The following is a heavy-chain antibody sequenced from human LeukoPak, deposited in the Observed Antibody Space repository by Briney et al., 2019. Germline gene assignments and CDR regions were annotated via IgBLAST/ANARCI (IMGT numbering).Heavy chain of an antibody. CDR3: ARESRGCSGGSCYSGGDY. CDR1: GYTLTSYG. D-gene: IGHD2-15*01. J-gene: IGHJ4*02. V-gene: IGHV1-18*01. Sequence: GASVKVSSKASGYTLTSYGISWVRQAPGQGLEWMGWISAYNGNTNYAQKLQGRVTMTTDTSTSTAYMELRSLRSDDTAVYYCARESRGCSGGSCYSGGDYWGQGTLVTVSS. CDR2: ISAYNGNT.